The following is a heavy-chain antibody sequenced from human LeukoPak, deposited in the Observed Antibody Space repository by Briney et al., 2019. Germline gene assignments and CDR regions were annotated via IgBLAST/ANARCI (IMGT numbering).Heavy chain of an antibody. CDR1: GFTFSSYG. D-gene: IGHD3-10*01. CDR3: ARDPGPGSRSPEDAFDI. Sequence: PGRSLRLSCAASGFTFSSYGMHWVRQAPGKGLERVAVISYDGSNKYYADSVKGRFTISRDNAKNSLYLQMNSLRAEDTAVYYCARDPGPGSRSPEDAFDIWGQGTMVTVSS. CDR2: ISYDGSNK. V-gene: IGHV3-30*03. J-gene: IGHJ3*02.